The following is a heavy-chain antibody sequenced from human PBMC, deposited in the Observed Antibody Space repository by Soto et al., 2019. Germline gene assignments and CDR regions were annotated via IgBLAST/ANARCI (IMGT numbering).Heavy chain of an antibody. J-gene: IGHJ2*01. CDR3: AKDRVSGDYGYWYFDL. CDR1: GFTFSNYA. D-gene: IGHD4-17*01. V-gene: IGHV3-23*01. Sequence: GGSLRLSCAGSGFTFSNYAMSWVRQAPGKGLEWVSGIGGSGGSTYNADSVKGRFTISRDNSKNTLYLQMNSLRAEDTAVYYCAKDRVSGDYGYWYFDLWGRGTLVTV. CDR2: IGGSGGST.